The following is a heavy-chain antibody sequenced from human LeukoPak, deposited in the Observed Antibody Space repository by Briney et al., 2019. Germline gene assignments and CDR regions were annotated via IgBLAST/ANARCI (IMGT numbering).Heavy chain of an antibody. CDR1: VFTFDEYG. J-gene: IGHJ4*02. CDR2: IKWNTGRT. Sequence: GRSLRLSCAASVFTFDEYGMSCVREAPGKGLEWVSGIKWNTGRTGYADSVEGLFTNSRDNAKNSLYLQMSSLRAEDTALYYCARGTLKAAATDFDYWGEGTLVTVSS. CDR3: ARGTLKAAATDFDY. D-gene: IGHD6-13*01. V-gene: IGHV3-20*04.